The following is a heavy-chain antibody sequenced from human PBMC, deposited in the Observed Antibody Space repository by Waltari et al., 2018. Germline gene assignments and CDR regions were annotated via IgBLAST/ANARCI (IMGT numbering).Heavy chain of an antibody. J-gene: IGHJ4*02. Sequence: EVQLVESGGGLVQPGGSLRLSCAASGFTFSSYWMSWVRQAPGKGLEWVANIKQDGSEKYYVDAVKGRFTISRDNAKNSLYLQMNSLRAEDTAVYYCARADDFWSGYFHFDYWGQGTLVTVSS. D-gene: IGHD3-3*01. CDR1: GFTFSSYW. CDR3: ARADDFWSGYFHFDY. V-gene: IGHV3-7*01. CDR2: IKQDGSEK.